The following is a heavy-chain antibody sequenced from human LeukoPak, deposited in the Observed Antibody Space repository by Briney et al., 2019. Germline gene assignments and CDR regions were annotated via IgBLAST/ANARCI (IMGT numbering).Heavy chain of an antibody. Sequence: GGSLRLSCAASGFTFSSYWMSWVRQAPGKGLEWVANIKQDGSEKYYVDSVKGRFTISRDNAKNSLYLQMNSLRAEDTAVYYCTISSSRNHFDYWGQGTLVTVSS. CDR3: TISSSRNHFDY. CDR2: IKQDGSEK. CDR1: GFTFSSYW. J-gene: IGHJ4*02. D-gene: IGHD6-13*01. V-gene: IGHV3-7*01.